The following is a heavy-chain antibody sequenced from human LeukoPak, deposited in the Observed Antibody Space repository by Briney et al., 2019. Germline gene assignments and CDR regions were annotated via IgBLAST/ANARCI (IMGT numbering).Heavy chain of an antibody. D-gene: IGHD3-22*01. CDR3: ARDRYYYDSSGYPRMDV. CDR2: IYYSGST. J-gene: IGHJ6*02. V-gene: IGHV4-31*02. CDR1: GGSIRSGGYY. Sequence: SETLSLTCTVSGGSIRSGGYYWSWIRRHPGKGLEWIGYIYYSGSTYYNPSLKSRVTISVDTSKNQFSLKLSSVTAADTAVYYCARDRYYYDSSGYPRMDVWGQGTTVTVSS.